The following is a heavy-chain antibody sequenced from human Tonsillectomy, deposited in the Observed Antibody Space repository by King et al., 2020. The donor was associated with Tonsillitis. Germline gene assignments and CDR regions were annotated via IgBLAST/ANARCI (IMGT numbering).Heavy chain of an antibody. CDR3: ARLAPSVRYFDWFASPFDAFDI. V-gene: IGHV4-39*01. D-gene: IGHD3-9*01. CDR2: IYYSGST. Sequence: QLQESGPGLVKPSETLSLTCTVSGGSISSSSYYWGWIRQPPGKGLEWIGSIYYSGSTYYNPSLKSRVTISVDTSKNQFSLKLSSVTAADTAVYYCARLAPSVRYFDWFASPFDAFDIWGQGTMVTVSS. J-gene: IGHJ3*02. CDR1: GGSISSSSYY.